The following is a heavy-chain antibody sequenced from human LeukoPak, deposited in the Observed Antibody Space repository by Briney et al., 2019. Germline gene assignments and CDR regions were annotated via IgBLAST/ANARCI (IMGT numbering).Heavy chain of an antibody. D-gene: IGHD2-15*01. CDR1: GGSISGYY. J-gene: IGHJ1*01. CDR3: ARLVVVVAATLDAAGLQH. V-gene: IGHV4-4*07. CDR2: IYTNVIT. Sequence: SETLFLTCIVSGGSISGYYWNWIRQPAGKGLEWIGRIYTNVITNYNPSLKSRVTMSVDTSKNQFSLKLSSVTAADTAVYYCARLVVVVAATLDAAGLQHWGQGTLVTVSS.